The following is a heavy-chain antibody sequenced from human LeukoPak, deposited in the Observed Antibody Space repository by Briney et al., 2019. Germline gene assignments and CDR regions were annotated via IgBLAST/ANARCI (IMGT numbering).Heavy chain of an antibody. CDR2: IIPIFGTA. D-gene: IGHD5-24*01. CDR1: GGTFSSYA. J-gene: IGHJ4*02. Sequence: SVKVSCKASGGTFSSYAISWVRQAPGQGLEWMGRIIPIFGTANYAQKFQGRVTITTDESTSTAYMELSSLRSEDTAVYYCASWGKMATTEVHERWGQGTLVTVSS. V-gene: IGHV1-69*05. CDR3: ASWGKMATTEVHER.